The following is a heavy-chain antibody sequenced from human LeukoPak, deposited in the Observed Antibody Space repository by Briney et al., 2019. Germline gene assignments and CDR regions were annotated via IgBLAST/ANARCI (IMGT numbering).Heavy chain of an antibody. J-gene: IGHJ2*01. D-gene: IGHD1-26*01. Sequence: SETLSLTCAVSGGSISSSNWWSWVRQPPGQGLEWIGEIYHSGSTNYNPSLKSRVTISVDKSKNQFSLRLSSVTAADTAVYYCARVLGGSYADWYFDLWGRGTLVTVSS. CDR2: IYHSGST. CDR3: ARVLGGSYADWYFDL. V-gene: IGHV4-4*02. CDR1: GGSISSSNW.